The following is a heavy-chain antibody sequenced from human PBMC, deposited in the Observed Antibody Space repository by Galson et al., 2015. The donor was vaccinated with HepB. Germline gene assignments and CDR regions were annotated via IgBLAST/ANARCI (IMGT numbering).Heavy chain of an antibody. Sequence: SVKVSCKASGGTFSSYAISWVRQAPGQGLEWMGGIIPIFGTANYAQKFQGRVTITADESTSTAYMELSSLRSEDTAVYYCAREEWEMGYYGSGSRWSDPWGQGTLVTVSS. J-gene: IGHJ5*02. CDR1: GGTFSSYA. CDR3: AREEWEMGYYGSGSRWSDP. V-gene: IGHV1-69*13. D-gene: IGHD3-10*01. CDR2: IIPIFGTA.